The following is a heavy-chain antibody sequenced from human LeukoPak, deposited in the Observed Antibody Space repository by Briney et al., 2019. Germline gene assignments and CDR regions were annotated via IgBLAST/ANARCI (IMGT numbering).Heavy chain of an antibody. CDR3: ARAEYYGSGSSTAFDI. Sequence: GASVKVSCKASGYTFNGYYMHWVRQAPGQGLEWMGWINPNSGGTNYAQKFQGRVTMTRDTSISTAYMELSRLRSDDTAVYYCARAEYYGSGSSTAFDIWGKGTMVTVSS. CDR2: INPNSGGT. V-gene: IGHV1-2*02. D-gene: IGHD3-10*01. CDR1: GYTFNGYY. J-gene: IGHJ3*02.